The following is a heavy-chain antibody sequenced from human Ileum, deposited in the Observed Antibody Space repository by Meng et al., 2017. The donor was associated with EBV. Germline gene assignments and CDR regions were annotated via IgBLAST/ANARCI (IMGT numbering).Heavy chain of an antibody. V-gene: IGHV4-4*02. CDR2: IYHSGST. CDR3: ARVGQWLPIDY. CDR1: GGSISSSNW. J-gene: IGHJ4*02. Sequence: QVPVKESGRGMVKRSGTLSLTCAVSGGSISSSNWWSWVRQPPGKGLEWIGEIYHSGSTNYNPSLKSRVTMSVDKSKNQFSLNLSSVTAADTAVYYCARVGQWLPIDYWGQGTLVTVSS. D-gene: IGHD6-19*01.